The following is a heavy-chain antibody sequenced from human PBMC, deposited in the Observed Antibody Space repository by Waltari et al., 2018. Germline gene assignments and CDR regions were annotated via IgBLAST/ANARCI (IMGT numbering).Heavy chain of an antibody. V-gene: IGHV4-30-4*08. CDR3: AREVVQLERRWEYAFDI. D-gene: IGHD1-1*01. CDR1: GGSISSGNFY. CDR2: IYKNRRT. J-gene: IGHJ3*02. Sequence: HVQLQESGPGLVKPSQTLSLTCTVSGGSISSGNFYWSWIRQPPGKGPEWIGYIYKNRRTNYNPSLMSRVTISTDTSKNQFSLELTSVTAADTAVYYCAREVVQLERRWEYAFDIWGQGTMVTVSS.